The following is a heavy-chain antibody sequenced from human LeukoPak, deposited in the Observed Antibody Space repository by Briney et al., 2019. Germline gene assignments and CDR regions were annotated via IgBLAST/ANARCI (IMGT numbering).Heavy chain of an antibody. CDR3: ARGRDGDKGLD. D-gene: IGHD5-24*01. CDR1: GGSFSGYY. J-gene: IGHJ4*02. CDR2: INHSGST. Sequence: SETLSLTCAVYGGSFSGYYWGWIRQPPGKGLEWIGEINHSGSTNYNPSLKSRVTISVDTSKNQFSLKLSSVTAADTAVYYCARGRDGDKGLDWGQGTLVTVSS. V-gene: IGHV4-34*01.